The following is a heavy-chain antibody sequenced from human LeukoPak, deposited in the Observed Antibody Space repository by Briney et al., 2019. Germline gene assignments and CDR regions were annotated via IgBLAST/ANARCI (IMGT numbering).Heavy chain of an antibody. CDR1: GFTFSSYG. Sequence: RTGGSLRLSCAASGFTFSSYGMHWVRQAPGKGLEWVAVIWYDGSNKYYADSVKGRFTISRGNSKNTLYLQMNSLRAEVTAVYYCARDHFGFFAAVAGASDYWGQGTLVTVSS. CDR2: IWYDGSNK. V-gene: IGHV3-33*01. D-gene: IGHD6-19*01. J-gene: IGHJ4*02. CDR3: ARDHFGFFAAVAGASDY.